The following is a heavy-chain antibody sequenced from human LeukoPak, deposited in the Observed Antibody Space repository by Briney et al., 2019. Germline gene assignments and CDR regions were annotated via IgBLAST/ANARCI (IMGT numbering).Heavy chain of an antibody. CDR1: GGSISSYY. CDR2: IYYSGST. J-gene: IGHJ3*02. D-gene: IGHD1-26*01. Sequence: PSETLSLTCTVSGGSISSYYWSWIRQPPGKGLEWIGYIYYSGSTNYNPSLKSRVTISVDTSKNQFSLKLSSVTAADTAVYYCARDPQWELQTGSAFDIWGQGTMVTVSS. V-gene: IGHV4-59*01. CDR3: ARDPQWELQTGSAFDI.